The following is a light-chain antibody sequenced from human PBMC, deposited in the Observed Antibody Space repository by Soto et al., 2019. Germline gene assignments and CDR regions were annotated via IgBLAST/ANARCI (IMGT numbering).Light chain of an antibody. J-gene: IGKJ3*01. V-gene: IGKV3-15*01. Sequence: EIVMTQSPATLSVSPGERATLSCRASQSVGTNLAWYQQRPAQAPRLLIYSASSRVTGIPARFSGSGTGTEFTLTISSLLSEDFAVYYCQQYDNWPPFTFGPGTKVDIK. CDR2: SAS. CDR1: QSVGTN. CDR3: QQYDNWPPFT.